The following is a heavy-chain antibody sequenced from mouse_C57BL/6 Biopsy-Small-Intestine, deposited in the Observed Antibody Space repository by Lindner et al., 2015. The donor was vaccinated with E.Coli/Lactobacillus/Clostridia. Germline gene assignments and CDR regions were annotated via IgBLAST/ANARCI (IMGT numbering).Heavy chain of an antibody. J-gene: IGHJ4*01. CDR1: GYTFTDFY. D-gene: IGHD2-4*01. V-gene: IGHV1-84*01. CDR3: ARFPLILRPFPMDY. Sequence: VQLQESGPELVKPGASVKISCKASGYTFTDFYINWVKQRPGQGLEWIGWIYPGNNNTKYNEKFKGKATLTVDTSSSTAYMQLSSLTSEDSAVYFCARFPLILRPFPMDYWGQGTSVTVSS. CDR2: IYPGNNNT.